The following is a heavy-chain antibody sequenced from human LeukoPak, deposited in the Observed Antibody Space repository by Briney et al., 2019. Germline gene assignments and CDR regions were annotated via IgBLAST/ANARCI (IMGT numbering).Heavy chain of an antibody. V-gene: IGHV3-48*03. CDR3: ARGDGSSCHYTKLDY. Sequence: PGGSLRLSCAASGLTFSSFEMNWVRQAPGKGLEWASYISSSGSTVYYADSVKGRFTVSRDNAKNSLYLQMNSLRAEDTAVYYCARGDGSSCHYTKLDYWGQGTLVTVSS. CDR1: GLTFSSFE. CDR2: ISSSGSTV. D-gene: IGHD3-22*01. J-gene: IGHJ4*02.